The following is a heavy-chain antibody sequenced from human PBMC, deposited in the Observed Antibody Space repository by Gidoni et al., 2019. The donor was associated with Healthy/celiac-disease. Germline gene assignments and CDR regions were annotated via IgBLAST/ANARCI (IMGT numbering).Heavy chain of an antibody. CDR3: ARPSGWGLGELSPDY. V-gene: IGHV4-39*01. J-gene: IGHJ4*02. D-gene: IGHD3-16*02. CDR2: IYYSGST. Sequence: QLQLQESGPGLVKPSETLSLTCTVSGGSISSSSYYWGWNRQPPGKGLEWIGSIYYSGSTYYNPSLKSRVTISVDTSKNQFSLKLSSVTAADTAVYYCARPSGWGLGELSPDYWGQGTLVTVSS. CDR1: GGSISSSSYY.